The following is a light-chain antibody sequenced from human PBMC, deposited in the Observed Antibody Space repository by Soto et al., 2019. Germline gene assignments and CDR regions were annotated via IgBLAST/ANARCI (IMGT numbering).Light chain of an antibody. CDR1: QTLLHGNGYNY. Sequence: IALTQSPLSLPVTPGEPASISCRSSQTLLHGNGYNYLDWYLQKPGQSPQLLIYLGSNRASGVPDRFSGSGSGTAFTLKISRVEAEDVGIFYCMQGLRPMYTFGQGTKLEIK. CDR3: MQGLRPMYT. J-gene: IGKJ2*01. CDR2: LGS. V-gene: IGKV2-28*01.